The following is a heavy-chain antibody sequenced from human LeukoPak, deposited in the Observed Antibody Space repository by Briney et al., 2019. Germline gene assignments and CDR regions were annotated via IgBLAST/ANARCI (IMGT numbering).Heavy chain of an antibody. CDR3: ARERLRFLEWLFNTRNWFAP. J-gene: IGHJ5*02. CDR2: INPRGGST. CDR1: GYTFTSYY. D-gene: IGHD3-3*01. Sequence: ASVKVSCNASGYTFTSYYMHWVRQAPGQGLEGMGIINPRGGSTSYAQKFQGRLTMTSETSTSNVYMELSSLRSEDTSVYYCARERLRFLEWLFNTRNWFAPWGQGTLVTVSS. V-gene: IGHV1-46*01.